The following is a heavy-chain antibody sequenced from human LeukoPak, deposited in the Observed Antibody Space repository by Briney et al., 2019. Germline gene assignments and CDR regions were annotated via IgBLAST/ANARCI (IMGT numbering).Heavy chain of an antibody. V-gene: IGHV4-59*01. CDR3: ARLRIQLWGDYYYYMDA. CDR1: GGSISSYY. Sequence: KPSETLSLTCTVSGGSISSYYWSWIRQPPGKGLEWIGYIFYSGSTNYNPSLKSRVTISVDTSKNQFSLKLSSVTAADTAVYYCARLRIQLWGDYYYYMDAWGKGTTVTVSS. CDR2: IFYSGST. D-gene: IGHD5-18*01. J-gene: IGHJ6*03.